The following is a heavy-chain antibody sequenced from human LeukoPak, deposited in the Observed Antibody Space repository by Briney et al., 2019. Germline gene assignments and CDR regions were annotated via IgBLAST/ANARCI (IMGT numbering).Heavy chain of an antibody. J-gene: IGHJ4*02. V-gene: IGHV3-23*01. Sequence: GGSLRLSCAASGFTFSNSAMSWVRQAPGKGLEWVSALSGRGGSTYYTDSVKGRFTISRDNAENTLYMEVNNLRAEDTGLYYCAREDALERLQWGQGTLVTVSS. CDR2: LSGRGGST. D-gene: IGHD6-25*01. CDR1: GFTFSNSA. CDR3: AREDALERLQ.